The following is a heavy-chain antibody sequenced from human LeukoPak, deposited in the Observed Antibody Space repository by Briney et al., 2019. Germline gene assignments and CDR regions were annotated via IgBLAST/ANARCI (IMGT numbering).Heavy chain of an antibody. CDR3: ARRGYGDYGAYAFDI. D-gene: IGHD4-17*01. CDR1: GHIFTGYW. CDR2: IYPDDSDT. J-gene: IGHJ3*02. V-gene: IGHV5-51*01. Sequence: PGESLEISCQGSGHIFTGYWIAWVRQVPGNGLEWMGIIYPDDSDTRYSPSFQGQVTISADKSISTAFLQWSSLKASDTAMYYCARRGYGDYGAYAFDIWGQGTMVTVSS.